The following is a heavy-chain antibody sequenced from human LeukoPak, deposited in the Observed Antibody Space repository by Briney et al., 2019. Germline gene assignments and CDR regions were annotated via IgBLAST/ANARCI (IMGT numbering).Heavy chain of an antibody. Sequence: GGSLRLSCAASGFTFSSYAMSWVRQAPGKGLEWVSTISGSGGDTYYADSVKGRFTISRDNAKNSLYLQMNSLRAEDTAVYYCARDLYGSGIVIDYWGQGTLVTVSS. CDR1: GFTFSSYA. J-gene: IGHJ4*02. D-gene: IGHD3-10*01. V-gene: IGHV3-23*01. CDR2: ISGSGGDT. CDR3: ARDLYGSGIVIDY.